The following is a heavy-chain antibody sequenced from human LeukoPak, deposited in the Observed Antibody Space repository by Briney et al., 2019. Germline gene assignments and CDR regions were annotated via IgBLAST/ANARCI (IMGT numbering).Heavy chain of an antibody. CDR3: AKGDYYYYYMDV. CDR2: ISGSGVST. Sequence: GGSLRLSCAASGFTFSGYAMSWVRQAPGKGLEWVSGISGSGVSTYYADSVKGRFTISRDNSKNTLYVQMNSLRAEDTAVYYCAKGDYYYYYMDVWGKGTTVTVSS. V-gene: IGHV3-23*01. J-gene: IGHJ6*03. CDR1: GFTFSGYA.